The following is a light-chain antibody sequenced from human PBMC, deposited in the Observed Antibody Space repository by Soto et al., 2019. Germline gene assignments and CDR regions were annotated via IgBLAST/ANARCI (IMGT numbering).Light chain of an antibody. Sequence: QSVLTQPASVSGSPGQSITISCTGTSSDVGGFNSVSWYQLRPGTAPKLILYDVVDRPSGVSYRFSGSKSGNTASLTISGPQAADEADYFCSSYTSTTTNVFGSGTKVTVL. CDR2: DVV. CDR1: SSDVGGFNS. J-gene: IGLJ1*01. CDR3: SSYTSTTTNV. V-gene: IGLV2-14*03.